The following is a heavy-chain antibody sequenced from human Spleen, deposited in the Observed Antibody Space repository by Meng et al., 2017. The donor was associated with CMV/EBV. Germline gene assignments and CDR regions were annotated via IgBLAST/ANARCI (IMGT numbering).Heavy chain of an antibody. J-gene: IGHJ5*02. Sequence: GGSFSGYYLSWIRQSPGKGLEWIGEINNSGSTNYIPSLRSRVTISLDTSNRQVSLRLTSVTAADTALYYCARDRGPGRLGGHWFDPWGQGTLVTVSS. D-gene: IGHD3-16*01. V-gene: IGHV4-34*01. CDR3: ARDRGPGRLGGHWFDP. CDR2: INNSGST. CDR1: GGSFSGYY.